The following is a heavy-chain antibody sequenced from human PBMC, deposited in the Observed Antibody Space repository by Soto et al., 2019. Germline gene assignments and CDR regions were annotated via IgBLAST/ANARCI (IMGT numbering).Heavy chain of an antibody. CDR2: IWYDGSNK. V-gene: IGHV3-33*01. CDR3: TRPDSSGYFDY. CDR1: GFTFSSYG. D-gene: IGHD3-22*01. Sequence: ESGGGVVQPGRSLRLSCAASGFTFSSYGMHWVRQAPGKGLEWVAVIWYDGSNKYYADSVKGRFTISRDNSKNTLYLQMNSLRAEDTAVYYCTRPDSSGYFDYWGQGTLVTVSS. J-gene: IGHJ4*02.